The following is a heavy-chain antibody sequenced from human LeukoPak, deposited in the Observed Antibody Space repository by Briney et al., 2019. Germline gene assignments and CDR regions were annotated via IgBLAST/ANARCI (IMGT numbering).Heavy chain of an antibody. V-gene: IGHV3-23*01. CDR3: AMPPYGSGSYYKSNWFDP. Sequence: GGSLRLSCAASGFTFSSYAMSRVRQAPGKGLEWVSAISGSGGSTYYADSVKGRFTISRDNSKNTLYLQMNSLRAEDTAAYYCAMPPYGSGSYYKSNWFDPWGQGTLVTVSS. J-gene: IGHJ5*02. D-gene: IGHD3-10*01. CDR1: GFTFSSYA. CDR2: ISGSGGST.